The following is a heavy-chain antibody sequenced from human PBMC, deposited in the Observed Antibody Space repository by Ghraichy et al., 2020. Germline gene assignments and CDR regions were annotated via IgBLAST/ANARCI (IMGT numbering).Heavy chain of an antibody. CDR2: ISRDGSST. Sequence: GGSLRLSCAASGFSFSAYSMHWVRQAPGKGLEYVSAISRDGSSTYYADSVKGRFIISRDNAKNTLFLQMGSLRVEDMAVYHCAKVQCSSCANPPRYDAFDLWGKGTMVTVCS. CDR1: GFSFSAYS. CDR3: AKVQCSSCANPPRYDAFDL. D-gene: IGHD2-15*01. J-gene: IGHJ3*01. V-gene: IGHV3-64*02.